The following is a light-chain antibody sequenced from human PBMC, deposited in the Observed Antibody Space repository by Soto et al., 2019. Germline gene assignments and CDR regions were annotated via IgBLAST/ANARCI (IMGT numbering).Light chain of an antibody. CDR1: QSLSRSY. CDR2: DAS. Sequence: EIVLTQSPGTLSLSPGERATLSCRASQSLSRSYLAWYQQRPGQAPRLLIYDASSRATGIPDRFSGSGSGADFTLTISRLEPEDFAVYYCQQYGSSLLSFGGGTKVEIK. J-gene: IGKJ4*01. CDR3: QQYGSSLLS. V-gene: IGKV3-20*01.